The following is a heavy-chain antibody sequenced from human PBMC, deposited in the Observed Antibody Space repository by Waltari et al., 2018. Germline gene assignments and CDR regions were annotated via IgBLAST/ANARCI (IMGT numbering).Heavy chain of an antibody. CDR2: IDWDDDE. J-gene: IGHJ5*02. V-gene: IGHV2-70*04. CDR3: AREQYSRGWEWFDP. D-gene: IGHD3-22*01. CDR1: GFSMNTDGMR. Sequence: QVTLKESGPALVKPTQTLTLTCTFSGFSMNTDGMRVSWIRQPPGKALEWLARIDWDDDEFYRASLKTRLTISKETSKNQVVLTMTNVGPADTATYYCAREQYSRGWEWFDPWGQGTLVTVSS.